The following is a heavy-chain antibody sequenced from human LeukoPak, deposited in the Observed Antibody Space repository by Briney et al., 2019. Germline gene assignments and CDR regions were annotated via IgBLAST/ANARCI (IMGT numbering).Heavy chain of an antibody. J-gene: IGHJ4*02. CDR3: ARDDTVTTRVGFID. CDR1: GFTFSSYA. V-gene: IGHV3-23*01. D-gene: IGHD4-17*01. Sequence: PGGSLRLSCAASGFTFSSYAMSWVRQAPGKGLEWVSAISGSGGSTYYADSVKGRFTISRDNSKNTLYLQMNGLRAEDTAVYYCARDDTVTTRVGFIDWGQGTLVTVSS. CDR2: ISGSGGST.